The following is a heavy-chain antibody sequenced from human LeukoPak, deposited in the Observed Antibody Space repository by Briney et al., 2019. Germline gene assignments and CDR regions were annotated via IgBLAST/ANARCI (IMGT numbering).Heavy chain of an antibody. V-gene: IGHV4-4*07. CDR2: FFTTGST. J-gene: IGHJ4*02. CDR3: ATTPTTTGDATFDY. CDR1: GRSISSYY. D-gene: IGHD7-27*01. Sequence: SETLSLTCTVSGRSISSYYWSWIRQPAGKGLEWIGRFFTTGSTNYNPSLRSRVTMSVDTSKNQFSLKLDSVTAADTAVYYCATTPTTTGDATFDYWGQGTLVTVSS.